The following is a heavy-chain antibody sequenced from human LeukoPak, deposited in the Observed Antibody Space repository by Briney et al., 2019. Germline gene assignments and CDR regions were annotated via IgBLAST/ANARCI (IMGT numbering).Heavy chain of an antibody. J-gene: IGHJ4*02. CDR1: GGSISSYY. Sequence: SETLSPLCTVSGGSISSYYWSWVRQPPEKGLEWIGYIYYSGRTNYNPSLKSRVTISVDTSKNQFSLQLTSVTAADTAVYSCTRGASNLVYWGRVALVTFSS. CDR2: IYYSGRT. V-gene: IGHV4-59*01. CDR3: TRGASNLVY.